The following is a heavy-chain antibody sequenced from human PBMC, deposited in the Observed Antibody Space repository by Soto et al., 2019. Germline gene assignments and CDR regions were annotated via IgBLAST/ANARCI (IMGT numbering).Heavy chain of an antibody. CDR3: ARRAPLYCSSTSCYYYGMDV. CDR2: IDPSDSYT. Sequence: GESLKISCKGSGYSFTSYWISWVRQMPGKGLEWMGRIDPSDSYTNYSPSFQGHVTISADKSISTAYLQWSSLKAPDTAMYYCARRAPLYCSSTSCYYYGMDVWGQGTTVTVSS. V-gene: IGHV5-10-1*01. CDR1: GYSFTSYW. D-gene: IGHD2-2*01. J-gene: IGHJ6*02.